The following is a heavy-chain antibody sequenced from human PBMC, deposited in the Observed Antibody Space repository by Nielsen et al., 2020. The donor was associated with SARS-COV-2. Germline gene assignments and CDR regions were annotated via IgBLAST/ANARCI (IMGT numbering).Heavy chain of an antibody. V-gene: IGHV3-74*01. CDR3: AKDGAYGDYVPDY. D-gene: IGHD4-17*01. Sequence: GGSLRLSCAASGFTFSSYWMHWVRQAPGKGLVWVSRINSDGSSTSYADSVKGRFTISRDNSKNTLYLQMNSLRAEDTAVYYCAKDGAYGDYVPDYWGQGTLVTVSS. CDR1: GFTFSSYW. J-gene: IGHJ4*02. CDR2: INSDGSST.